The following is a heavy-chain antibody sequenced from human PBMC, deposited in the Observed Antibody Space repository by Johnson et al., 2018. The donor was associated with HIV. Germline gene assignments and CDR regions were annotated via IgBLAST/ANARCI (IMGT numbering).Heavy chain of an antibody. CDR2: ISYDGSNK. D-gene: IGHD3-9*01. V-gene: IGHV3-30-3*01. Sequence: QMQLVESGGGVVQAGRSLRLSCAASGFTFSSYAMHWVRQAPGKGLEWVAIISYDGSNKYYTDSVKGRFTISRDNSKNTLYLQMNSLRAEDTAVYYCAKDVWHDILTGHTPSGDAFDIWGQGTVVTVSS. CDR3: AKDVWHDILTGHTPSGDAFDI. J-gene: IGHJ3*02. CDR1: GFTFSSYA.